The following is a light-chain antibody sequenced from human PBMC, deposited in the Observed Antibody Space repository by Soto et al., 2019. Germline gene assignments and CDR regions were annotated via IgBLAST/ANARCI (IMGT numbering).Light chain of an antibody. J-gene: IGKJ1*01. CDR3: QQRGNRPPWT. V-gene: IGKV3-11*01. Sequence: EVVLTQSPATLSVSPGEGVTISCRASQSVGKYLVWYQQKPGQAPRLIIYDASYRATGIPARFSGSGSGTDFTLTINSLEPEDFAVYYCQQRGNRPPWTFGQGTKVDIK. CDR2: DAS. CDR1: QSVGKY.